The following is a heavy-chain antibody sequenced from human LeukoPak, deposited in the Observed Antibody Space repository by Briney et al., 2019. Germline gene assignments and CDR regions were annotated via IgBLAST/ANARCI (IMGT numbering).Heavy chain of an antibody. J-gene: IGHJ5*02. CDR1: GVSISTYY. CDR3: ARGKSSFGP. V-gene: IGHV4-59*01. Sequence: SSETLSLTCTVSGVSISTYYWSWIRQPPGEGLEWIGYMYYSGNSNYNPPLKSRVTISVDTSKNQFSLNLSSVTAADTAVYYCARGKSSFGPWGQGILVTVSS. CDR2: MYYSGNS.